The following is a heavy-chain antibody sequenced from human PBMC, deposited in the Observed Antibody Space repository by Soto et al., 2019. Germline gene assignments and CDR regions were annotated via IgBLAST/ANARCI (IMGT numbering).Heavy chain of an antibody. CDR3: ARDRFDYGDYYYMDV. CDR2: IYSGGST. Sequence: GGSLRLSCAASGFTVSSNYMSWVRQAPGKGLEWVSVIYSGGSTYYADSVKGRFTISRDNSKNTLYLQMNSLRAEDTAVYYCARDRFDYGDYYYMDVWGKGTTVTVSS. D-gene: IGHD4-17*01. V-gene: IGHV3-66*01. CDR1: GFTVSSNY. J-gene: IGHJ6*03.